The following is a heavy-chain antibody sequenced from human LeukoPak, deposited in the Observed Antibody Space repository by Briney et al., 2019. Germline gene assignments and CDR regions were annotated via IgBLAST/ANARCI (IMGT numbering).Heavy chain of an antibody. V-gene: IGHV3-33*01. Sequence: GGSLRLSCAASGFTFSSYGMHWVRQAPGKGLEWVAVIWYDGSNKYYADSVKGRFTISRDNSKNTLYLQMNSLRAEDTAVYYCARSSGWYSQYFDYWGQGTLVTVSS. CDR2: IWYDGSNK. D-gene: IGHD6-19*01. CDR3: ARSSGWYSQYFDY. J-gene: IGHJ4*02. CDR1: GFTFSSYG.